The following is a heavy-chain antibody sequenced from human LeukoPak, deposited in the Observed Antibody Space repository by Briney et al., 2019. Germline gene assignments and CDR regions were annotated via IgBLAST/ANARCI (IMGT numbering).Heavy chain of an antibody. CDR1: GFTFSTYW. J-gene: IGHJ5*02. V-gene: IGHV3-74*01. D-gene: IGHD2-15*01. CDR2: ISSDGRNT. Sequence: PGGSLRLSCAASGFTFSTYWMHWVRQAPGKGLVWVSRISSDGRNTIYADSVKGRFTISRDSANNTLFLQMNSLKAEDTAVYYCAREVASTGGGFGPWGQGTLVTVSS. CDR3: AREVASTGGGFGP.